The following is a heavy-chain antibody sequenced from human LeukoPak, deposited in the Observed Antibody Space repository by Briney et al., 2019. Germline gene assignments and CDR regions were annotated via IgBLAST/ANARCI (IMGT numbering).Heavy chain of an antibody. CDR2: IIPIFGTA. J-gene: IGHJ4*02. CDR3: ARDARVCSSTSCLNYYFDY. Sequence: GASVKVSCKASGGTFSSYAISWVRQAPGQGLEWMGGIIPIFGTANYAQKFQGRVTITTDESTSTAYMELSSLRSEDTAVYYCARDARVCSSTSCLNYYFDYWGQGTLVTVSS. CDR1: GGTFSSYA. D-gene: IGHD2-2*01. V-gene: IGHV1-69*05.